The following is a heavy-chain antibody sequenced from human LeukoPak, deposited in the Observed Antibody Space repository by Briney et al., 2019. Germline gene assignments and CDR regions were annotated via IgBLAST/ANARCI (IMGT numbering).Heavy chain of an antibody. Sequence: GASVKVSCRASGYTFSIYSITWLRQAPGQGLEWVGWISAYNAKTNYAQKLQGRVTMTTDTSTSTAYMELKSLRSDDTAVYYCAREGELNKVTPIFDSWGQGTLVTVSS. V-gene: IGHV1-18*01. J-gene: IGHJ4*02. D-gene: IGHD4-17*01. CDR1: GYTFSIYS. CDR2: ISAYNAKT. CDR3: AREGELNKVTPIFDS.